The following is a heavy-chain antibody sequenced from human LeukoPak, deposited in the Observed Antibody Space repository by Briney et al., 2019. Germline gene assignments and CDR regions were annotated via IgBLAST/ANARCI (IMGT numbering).Heavy chain of an antibody. V-gene: IGHV3-15*01. J-gene: IGHJ4*02. D-gene: IGHD3/OR15-3a*01. CDR1: GFTFSNAW. CDR3: TTWTSH. Sequence: GGSLRLSCAASGFTFSNAWMTWVRQAPGKGLEWVDHMKSKTAGGTTEYAAPVKGRFTISRDDSKNMLYLQMNSLKTEDAAVYYCTTWTSHWGQGTLVTVSS. CDR2: MKSKTAGGTT.